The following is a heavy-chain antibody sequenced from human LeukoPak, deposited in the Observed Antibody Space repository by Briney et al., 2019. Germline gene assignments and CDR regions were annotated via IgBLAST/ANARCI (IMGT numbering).Heavy chain of an antibody. CDR2: MNPNSGNT. D-gene: IGHD3-22*01. Sequence: ASVKVSCKASGYTFTSYDINWVRQATGQGLEWMGWMNPNSGNTGYTQKFQGRVTMTRNTSISTAYMELSSLRSEDTAVYYCARGWCYYDSSGYYCELWDYWGQGTLVTVSS. CDR1: GYTFTSYD. V-gene: IGHV1-8*01. CDR3: ARGWCYYDSSGYYCELWDY. J-gene: IGHJ4*02.